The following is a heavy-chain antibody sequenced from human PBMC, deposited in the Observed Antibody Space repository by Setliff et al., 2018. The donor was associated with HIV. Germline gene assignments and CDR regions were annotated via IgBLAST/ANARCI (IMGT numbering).Heavy chain of an antibody. CDR2: IYHSGSN. CDR3: ARDIQAAGTGWFDP. J-gene: IGHJ5*02. Sequence: SETLSLTCAVSGYSISSGYYWGWIRQPPGKGLEWIGSIYHSGSNYYNPSLKSRVTISLDTSKNPFSLKLSSVTAADTAVYYCARDIQAAGTGWFDPWGQGTLVTVSS. V-gene: IGHV4-38-2*02. D-gene: IGHD6-13*01. CDR1: GYSISSGYY.